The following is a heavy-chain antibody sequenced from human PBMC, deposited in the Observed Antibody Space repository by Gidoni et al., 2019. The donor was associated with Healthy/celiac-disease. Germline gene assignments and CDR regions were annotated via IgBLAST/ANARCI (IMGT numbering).Heavy chain of an antibody. V-gene: IGHV3-53*02. J-gene: IGHJ5*02. CDR3: ARDLREDDFWSGYWHDP. CDR1: GFTVSSNY. CDR2: IYSGGST. D-gene: IGHD3-3*01. Sequence: EVQLVETGGGLIQPGGSLRLSCAASGFTVSSNYMSWVRQAPGKGLEWVSVIYSGGSTYYADSVKGRFTISRDNSKNTLYLQMNSLRAEDTAVYYCARDLREDDFWSGYWHDPWGQGTLVTVSS.